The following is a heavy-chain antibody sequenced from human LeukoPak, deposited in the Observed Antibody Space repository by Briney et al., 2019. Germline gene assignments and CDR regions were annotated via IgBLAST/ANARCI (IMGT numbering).Heavy chain of an antibody. Sequence: SETLSLTCAVYGGSFSNYYWSWIRQSPGKGLKWIGEINDSGTINYNPSLMSRVTVSVDKSKNQFSLKLSSGTAADTAVYYCARRWNYGRNYYIDVWGKGATVSVSS. J-gene: IGHJ6*03. D-gene: IGHD1-7*01. CDR1: GGSFSNYY. V-gene: IGHV4-34*01. CDR2: INDSGTI. CDR3: ARRWNYGRNYYIDV.